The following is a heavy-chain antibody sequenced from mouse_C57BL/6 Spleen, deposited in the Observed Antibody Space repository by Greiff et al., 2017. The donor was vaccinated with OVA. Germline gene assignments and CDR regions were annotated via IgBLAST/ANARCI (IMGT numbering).Heavy chain of an antibody. CDR2: ISSGGDYI. J-gene: IGHJ2*01. CDR3: TRDTGWLHPFDY. Sequence: EVHLVESGEGLVKPGGSLKLSCAASGFTFSSYAMSWVRQTPEKRLEWVAYISSGGDYIYYADNVKGRFTISRDNARNTLYLQMSSLKSEDTAMYYCTRDTGWLHPFDYWGQGTTLTVSS. CDR1: GFTFSSYA. D-gene: IGHD2-3*01. V-gene: IGHV5-9-1*02.